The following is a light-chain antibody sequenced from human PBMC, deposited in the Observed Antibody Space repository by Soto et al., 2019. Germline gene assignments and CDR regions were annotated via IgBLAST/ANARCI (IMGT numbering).Light chain of an antibody. V-gene: IGLV1-47*02. J-gene: IGLJ2*01. CDR3: AAWDDSLSGLV. CDR2: SYN. Sequence: QSALTQPPSASGTPGQRVTISCSGSSSNIGTNYVYWYQQFPGTAPKLLIYSYNQRPSGVPDRFSGSKSGTSASLALSGLRTEDEADYYCAAWDDSLSGLVFGGGTQLTVL. CDR1: SSNIGTNY.